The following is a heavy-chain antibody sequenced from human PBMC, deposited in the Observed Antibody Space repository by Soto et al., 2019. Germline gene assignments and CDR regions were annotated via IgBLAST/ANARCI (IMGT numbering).Heavy chain of an antibody. Sequence: SETLSLTCAVSGDSIIRSDFYWGWVRQPPGKGLEWIGSIFYLGSSYYNPSLKSRVTMSVDTSKNQFSLRLRSVTAADTALYFCARHSLALRKNNWFDPWGQGIMVTVSS. CDR1: GDSIIRSDFY. D-gene: IGHD3-3*02. V-gene: IGHV4-39*01. CDR3: ARHSLALRKNNWFDP. CDR2: IFYLGSS. J-gene: IGHJ5*02.